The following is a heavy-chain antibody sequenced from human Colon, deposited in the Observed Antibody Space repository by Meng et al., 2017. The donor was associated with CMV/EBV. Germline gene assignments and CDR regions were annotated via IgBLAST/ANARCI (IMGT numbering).Heavy chain of an antibody. CDR3: ARDGGGVVITLLNDY. CDR2: INPNSGGT. CDR1: GYSFTGYY. Sequence: AGYSFTGYYMHWGRQAPGQGLEWMGWINPNSGGTNYAQKFQGRVTMTRDTSISTAYMELSRLRSDDTAVYYCARDGGGVVITLLNDYWGQGTLVTVSS. D-gene: IGHD3-22*01. V-gene: IGHV1-2*02. J-gene: IGHJ4*02.